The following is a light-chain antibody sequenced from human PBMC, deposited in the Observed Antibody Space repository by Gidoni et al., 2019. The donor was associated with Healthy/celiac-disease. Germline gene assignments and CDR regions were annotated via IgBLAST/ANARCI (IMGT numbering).Light chain of an antibody. CDR3: SSYTSSSTLVV. CDR1: SSDVGGYNY. V-gene: IGLV2-14*03. Sequence: QSALTQPASVSGSPGQSITISCTGTSSDVGGYNYVSWYQQHPGKAPKLMIYDVSTRPSGVSNRFSGSKSGNTASLTISGLQAEDEADYYCSSYTSSSTLVVFGGGTKLXV. CDR2: DVS. J-gene: IGLJ2*01.